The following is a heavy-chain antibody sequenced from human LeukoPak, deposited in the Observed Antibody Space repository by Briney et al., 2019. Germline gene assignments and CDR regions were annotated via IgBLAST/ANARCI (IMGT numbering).Heavy chain of an antibody. J-gene: IGHJ6*03. CDR1: GYAFTSYD. CDR2: MNPNSGNT. CDR3: ARGYQLLYFYYYYYMDV. D-gene: IGHD2-2*02. Sequence: SSVGVSCKCSGYAFTSYDINWVRQPTGQGHEWMGWMNPNSGNTGYAQKFQGRVTITRNTSISTAYMELSSLRSEDTAVYYCARGYQLLYFYYYYYMDVWGKGTTVTVSS. V-gene: IGHV1-8*03.